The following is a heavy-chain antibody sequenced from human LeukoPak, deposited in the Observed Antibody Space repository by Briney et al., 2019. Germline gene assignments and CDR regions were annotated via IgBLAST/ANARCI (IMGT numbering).Heavy chain of an antibody. CDR3: ARDYDFWSGLGGGPYYYMDV. V-gene: IGHV3-21*01. CDR1: GFTFSSYS. CDR2: IRSSSSYI. Sequence: PGGSLRLSCAASGFTFSSYSMNWVRQAPGKGLEWVSSIRSSSSYIYYADSVKGRFTISRDNAKNSLYLQMNSLRAEDTAVYYCARDYDFWSGLGGGPYYYMDVWGKGTTVTVSS. D-gene: IGHD3-3*01. J-gene: IGHJ6*03.